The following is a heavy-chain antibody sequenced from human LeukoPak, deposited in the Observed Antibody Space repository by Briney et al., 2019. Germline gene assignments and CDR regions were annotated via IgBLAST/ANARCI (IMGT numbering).Heavy chain of an antibody. V-gene: IGHV3-30*01. CDR3: ARDGRYCSSTSCYTGWWFDP. CDR1: GFTFSSYA. CDR2: ISCDGSNK. J-gene: IGHJ5*02. Sequence: GRSLRLSCAASGFTFSSYAMHWVRQAPGKGLEWVAVISCDGSNKYYADSVKGRFTISRDNSKNTLYLQMNSLRAEDTAVYYCARDGRYCSSTSCYTGWWFDPWGQGTLVTVSS. D-gene: IGHD2-2*02.